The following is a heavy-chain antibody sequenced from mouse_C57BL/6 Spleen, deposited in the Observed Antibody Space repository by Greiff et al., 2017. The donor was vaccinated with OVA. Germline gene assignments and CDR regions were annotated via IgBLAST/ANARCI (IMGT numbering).Heavy chain of an antibody. J-gene: IGHJ2*01. CDR1: GYSITSGYY. D-gene: IGHD1-1*01. CDR3: ARPSYYGSSFYFDY. CDR2: ISYDGSN. V-gene: IGHV3-6*01. Sequence: ESGPGLVKPSQSLSLTCSVTGYSITSGYYWNWIRQFPGNKLEWMGYISYDGSNNYNPSLKNRISITRDTSKNQFFLKLNSVTTEDTATYYCARPSYYGSSFYFDYWGQGTTLTVSS.